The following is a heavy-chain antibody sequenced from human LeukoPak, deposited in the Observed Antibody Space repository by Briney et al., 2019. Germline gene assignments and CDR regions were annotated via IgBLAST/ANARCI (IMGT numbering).Heavy chain of an antibody. Sequence: PGGSLRLSCAASGFTFSSYSMNWVRQAPGKGLEWVSYISSSSSTIYYADSVKGRFTISRDNAKNSLYLQMNSLRAEDTAVYYCARVSLAAAGILVYYMDVWGKGTTVTVSS. CDR3: ARVSLAAAGILVYYMDV. D-gene: IGHD6-13*01. V-gene: IGHV3-48*01. J-gene: IGHJ6*03. CDR2: ISSSSSTI. CDR1: GFTFSSYS.